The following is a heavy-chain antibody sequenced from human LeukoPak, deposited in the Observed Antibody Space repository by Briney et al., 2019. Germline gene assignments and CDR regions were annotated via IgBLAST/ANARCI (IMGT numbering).Heavy chain of an antibody. CDR3: AREDSGNSDDSLDI. J-gene: IGHJ3*02. D-gene: IGHD4-23*01. Sequence: PSETLSLTCTISGGSIDTYNYYWGWIRQPPGKGLERIGSIYFDGSTYYNPSLKSRVTISLHTSNNQFSLKLRSVTTADTAVYYCAREDSGNSDDSLDIWGQGTMVTVSS. V-gene: IGHV4-39*07. CDR1: GGSIDTYNYY. CDR2: IYFDGST.